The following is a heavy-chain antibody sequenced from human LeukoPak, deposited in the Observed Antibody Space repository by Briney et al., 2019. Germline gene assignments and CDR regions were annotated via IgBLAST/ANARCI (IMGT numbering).Heavy chain of an antibody. CDR2: ISGIGGST. Sequence: GRSLRLSRAASGLTFSRYAMRWVRPAPGKGGEWVSAISGIGGSTYYADSLKVRLPISRDSSKNTSYLQMTSLSAEDAAVYYCAKDHSGSYYGYFDYWGQGTLVTVSS. CDR3: AKDHSGSYYGYFDY. J-gene: IGHJ4*02. CDR1: GLTFSRYA. V-gene: IGHV3-23*01. D-gene: IGHD1-26*01.